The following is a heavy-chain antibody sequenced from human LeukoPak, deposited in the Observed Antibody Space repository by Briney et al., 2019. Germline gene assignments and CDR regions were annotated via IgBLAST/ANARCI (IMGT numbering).Heavy chain of an antibody. J-gene: IGHJ4*02. V-gene: IGHV4-38-2*02. CDR2: INHSGST. CDR3: ATGYSSSWYYFDY. Sequence: SETLSLTCTVSGYSISSGYYWSWIRQPPGKGLEWIGEINHSGSTNYNPSLKSRVTISVDTSKNQFSLKLSSVTAADTAVYYCATGYSSSWYYFDYWGQGTLVTVSS. CDR1: GYSISSGYY. D-gene: IGHD6-13*01.